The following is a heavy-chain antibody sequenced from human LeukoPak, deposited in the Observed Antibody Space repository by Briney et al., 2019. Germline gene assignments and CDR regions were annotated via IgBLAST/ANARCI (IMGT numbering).Heavy chain of an antibody. V-gene: IGHV3-74*01. D-gene: IGHD6-13*01. CDR1: GFTFSDYW. Sequence: GGSLRLSCAAAGFTFSDYWRHWVRQVPGTGRLWVSRINSDESSPSYADSVKGRFTISRDNAKKMLYLQMNSLRVEGTAVYYCARGNVAIEAAGHDYWGQGTLVTVSS. CDR3: ARGNVAIEAAGHDY. J-gene: IGHJ4*02. CDR2: INSDESSP.